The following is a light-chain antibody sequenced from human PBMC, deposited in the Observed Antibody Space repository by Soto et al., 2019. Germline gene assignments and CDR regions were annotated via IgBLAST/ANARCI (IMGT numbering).Light chain of an antibody. CDR3: SSYTSSSTLVV. Sequence: QSVLTQPASVSGSPGQSITISCTGTSSDVGGYNYVSWYQQHPGKAPKLMIYEVSNRASGVSNRFSGSKSGTTASLTISGLQAEDEADYYCSSYTSSSTLVVFGGGTKLTVL. CDR1: SSDVGGYNY. CDR2: EVS. J-gene: IGLJ2*01. V-gene: IGLV2-14*01.